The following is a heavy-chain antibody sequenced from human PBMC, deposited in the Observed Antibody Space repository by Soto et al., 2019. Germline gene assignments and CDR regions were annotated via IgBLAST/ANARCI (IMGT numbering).Heavy chain of an antibody. V-gene: IGHV4-34*01. J-gene: IGHJ4*02. CDR1: GGSFSGYH. D-gene: IGHD5-12*01. CDR3: ARDVATIRILDY. CDR2: INPSGSI. Sequence: SETLSLTCAVYGGSFSGYHWSWFRQPPGKGLEWIGEINPSGSINYNPSLKSRVTISVDTSKNQFSLKLSSVTAADTAVYYCARDVATIRILDYWGQGTLVTVSS.